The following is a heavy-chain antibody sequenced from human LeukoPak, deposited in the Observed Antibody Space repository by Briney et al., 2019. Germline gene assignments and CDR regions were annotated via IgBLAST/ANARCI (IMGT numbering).Heavy chain of an antibody. CDR2: ISSSGSTI. CDR1: GFTFSDYY. CDR3: ARGRDGYNSGAFDM. V-gene: IGHV3-11*04. D-gene: IGHD5-24*01. J-gene: IGHJ3*02. Sequence: PGGSLRLSCAASGFTFSDYYMSWIRQAPGKGLEWVSCISSSGSTIYYADSVKGRFTISRDSAKNSLYLQMNSLRAEDTAVYSCARGRDGYNSGAFDMWGQGTMVTVSS.